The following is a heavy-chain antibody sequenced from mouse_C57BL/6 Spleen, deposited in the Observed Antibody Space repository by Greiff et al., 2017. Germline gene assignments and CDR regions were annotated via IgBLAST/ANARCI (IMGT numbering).Heavy chain of an antibody. D-gene: IGHD2-1*01. CDR1: GFTFSDYG. V-gene: IGHV5-17*01. J-gene: IGHJ4*01. Sequence: EVKLQESGGGLVKPGGSLKLSCAASGFTFSDYGMHWVRQAPEKGLEWVAYISSGSSTIYYADTVKGRFTISRDNAKNTLFLQMTSLRSEDTAMYYCAKPIYYDYYAMDYWGQGTSVTVSS. CDR2: ISSGSSTI. CDR3: AKPIYYDYYAMDY.